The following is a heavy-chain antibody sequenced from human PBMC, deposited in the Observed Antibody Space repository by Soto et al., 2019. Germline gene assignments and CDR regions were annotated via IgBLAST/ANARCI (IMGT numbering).Heavy chain of an antibody. D-gene: IGHD1-26*01. CDR3: ARVRGTYSHFDY. V-gene: IGHV4-59*01. CDR1: GGSINNYF. CDR2: IYDSGST. J-gene: IGHJ5*01. Sequence: SETLTLTCTVSGGSINNYFWSWIRQPPGKGLEWIGYIYDSGSTNYNPSLKSRVTISVDTSKNQFSLKLSSVTAADTAVYYCARVRGTYSHFDYWGHGTLVTVSS.